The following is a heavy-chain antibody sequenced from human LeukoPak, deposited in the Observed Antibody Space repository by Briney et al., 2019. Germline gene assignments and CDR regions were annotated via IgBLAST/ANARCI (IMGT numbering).Heavy chain of an antibody. CDR2: INHSGST. D-gene: IGHD6-19*01. Sequence: PSETLSLTCAVSGGSFSGYYWSLIRQPPGKGLEWIGEINHSGSTNYNPSLKSRVTISVDTSKNQFSLKLSSVTAADTAVYYCARRRGQWLADYWGQGTLVTVSS. CDR1: GGSFSGYY. V-gene: IGHV4-34*01. CDR3: ARRRGQWLADY. J-gene: IGHJ4*02.